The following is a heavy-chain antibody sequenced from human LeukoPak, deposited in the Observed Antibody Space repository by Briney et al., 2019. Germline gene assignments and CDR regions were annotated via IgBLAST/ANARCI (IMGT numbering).Heavy chain of an antibody. J-gene: IGHJ4*02. D-gene: IGHD7-27*01. CDR3: ARSNWGPYYFDY. CDR1: NYTFTSYG. V-gene: IGHV1-18*01. CDR2: ISAYNGNT. Sequence: ASVKLSCKASNYTFTSYGISWVRQATGQGLEWMGWISAYNGNTNYAQKLQGRVTMTTDTSTSTAYMELRSLRSDDTAVYYCARSNWGPYYFDYWGQGTLVTVSS.